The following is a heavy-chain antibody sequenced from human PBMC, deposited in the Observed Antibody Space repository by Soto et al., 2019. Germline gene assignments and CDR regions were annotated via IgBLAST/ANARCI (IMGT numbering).Heavy chain of an antibody. Sequence: ASVKVSCKASGYTFTGYYMHWARQAPGQGLEWMGWINPNSGGTNYAQKFQGRVTMTRDTSISTAYMELSRLRSDDTAVYYCARESQAYDSSGYCDYWGQGTLVTVSS. CDR3: ARESQAYDSSGYCDY. J-gene: IGHJ4*02. CDR2: INPNSGGT. V-gene: IGHV1-2*02. D-gene: IGHD3-22*01. CDR1: GYTFTGYY.